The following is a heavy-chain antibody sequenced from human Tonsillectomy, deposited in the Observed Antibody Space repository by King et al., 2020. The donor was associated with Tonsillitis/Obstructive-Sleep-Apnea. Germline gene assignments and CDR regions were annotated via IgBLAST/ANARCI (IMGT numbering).Heavy chain of an antibody. V-gene: IGHV5-51*01. D-gene: IGHD2-2*01. J-gene: IGHJ6*03. Sequence: QLVQSGPEVKKPGESLKISCKGSGYSFTTHWISWVRQMSGKGLEWMGIIYPGDSETRYSPSFQGQVTISADKSISTAYLQWSSLKASDTAMYYCARHGAEDVVVVAPALYYYMDVWGKGTTVTVSS. CDR1: GYSFTTHW. CDR3: ARHGAEDVVVVAPALYYYMDV. CDR2: IYPGDSET.